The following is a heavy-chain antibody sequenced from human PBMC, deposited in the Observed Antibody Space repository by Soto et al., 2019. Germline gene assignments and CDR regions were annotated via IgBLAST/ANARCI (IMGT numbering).Heavy chain of an antibody. CDR3: ASTPYYYDSSGYYYPWWFDP. V-gene: IGHV4-59*08. CDR2: IYYIGST. D-gene: IGHD3-22*01. Sequence: SETLSLTCTVSGGSISSYYWSWIRQPPGKGLEWIGYIYYIGSTNYNPSLKSRVTISVDTSKNQFSLKLSSVTAADTAVYYCASTPYYYDSSGYYYPWWFDPWGQGTLVTVS. J-gene: IGHJ5*02. CDR1: GGSISSYY.